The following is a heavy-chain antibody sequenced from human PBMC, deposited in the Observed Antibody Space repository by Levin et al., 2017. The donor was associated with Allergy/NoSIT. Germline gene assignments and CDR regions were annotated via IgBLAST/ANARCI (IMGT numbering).Heavy chain of an antibody. CDR1: GFTFGDYA. D-gene: IGHD3-3*02. CDR2: IRSKAYGATT. CDR3: TRDHFRPGDYFDY. V-gene: IGHV3-49*03. Sequence: SCTASGFTFGDYAMSWFRQAPGKGLEWVGFIRSKAYGATTEYAASVKGRFTISRDDSESIAYLQMNSLKTEDTAVYYCTRDHFRPGDYFDYWGQGTLVTVSS. J-gene: IGHJ4*02.